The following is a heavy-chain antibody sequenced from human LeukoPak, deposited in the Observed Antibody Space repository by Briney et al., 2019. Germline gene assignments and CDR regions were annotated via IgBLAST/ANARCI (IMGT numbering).Heavy chain of an antibody. CDR2: ISAYNGNT. Sequence: GASVKVSCKASGGTFSNFTINWVRQAPGRGLEWMGWISAYNGNTNYAQKLQGRVTMTTDTSTSTAYMELRSLRSDDTAVYYCASGNSSSWYPIDAFDIWGQGTMVTVSS. D-gene: IGHD6-13*01. CDR3: ASGNSSSWYPIDAFDI. V-gene: IGHV1-18*01. CDR1: GGTFSNFT. J-gene: IGHJ3*02.